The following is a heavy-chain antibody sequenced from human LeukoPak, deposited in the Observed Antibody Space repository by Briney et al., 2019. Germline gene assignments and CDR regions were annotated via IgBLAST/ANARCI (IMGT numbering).Heavy chain of an antibody. V-gene: IGHV3-74*01. CDR2: IDEYGTTM. Sequence: PWGSLRLSCTASGFSFSGHWMHWARQLPGKGLVWVSRIDEYGTTMNYADSVKGRFTISRNNAGDTLFLQMNSLRAEDTGVYYCATDLSGRQDYWGQGTLVTVSS. CDR1: GFSFSGHW. J-gene: IGHJ4*02. D-gene: IGHD5-12*01. CDR3: ATDLSGRQDY.